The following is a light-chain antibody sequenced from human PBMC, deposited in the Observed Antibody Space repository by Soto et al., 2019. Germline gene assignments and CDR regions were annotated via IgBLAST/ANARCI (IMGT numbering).Light chain of an antibody. V-gene: IGKV3-11*01. CDR3: QQRSNWIT. CDR2: DAS. J-gene: IGKJ5*01. CDR1: QSVSSY. Sequence: EIGWTQSPATLSLSPGERATLSCRASQSVSSYLAWYQQKPGQAPRLLIYDASNRATGIPARFSGSGSGTDFTLTISSLEPEDFAVYYCQQRSNWITFGQGTRLEL.